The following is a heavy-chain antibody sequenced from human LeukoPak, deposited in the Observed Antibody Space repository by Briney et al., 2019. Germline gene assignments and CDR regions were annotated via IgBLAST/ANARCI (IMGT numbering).Heavy chain of an antibody. J-gene: IGHJ4*02. CDR1: GFTFSSYW. V-gene: IGHV3-7*01. CDR2: IKQDGSEK. CDR3: ARDSYYGSGSLDY. D-gene: IGHD3-10*01. Sequence: GGSLRLSCAASGFTFSSYWMGWVRQAPGKGLEWVANIKQDGSEKYYVDSVKGRFTISRDNAKNSLYLQMNSLRAEDTAVYYCARDSYYGSGSLDYWGQGTLVTVSS.